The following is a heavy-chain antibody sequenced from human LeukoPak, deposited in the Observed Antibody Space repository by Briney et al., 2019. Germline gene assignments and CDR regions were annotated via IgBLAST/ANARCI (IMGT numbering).Heavy chain of an antibody. CDR2: IKQDGSEK. D-gene: IGHD3-3*01. J-gene: IGHJ4*02. CDR1: GFTFSSYW. V-gene: IGHV3-7*01. CDR3: AREGFYNFWSGYYLIDY. Sequence: GGSLRLSCAASGFTFSSYWMSWVRQAPGKGLEWVANIKQDGSEKNYVDSVKGRFTISRDNAKNSLYLQMNSLRVEDTAVYYCAREGFYNFWSGYYLIDYWGQGTLVTVSS.